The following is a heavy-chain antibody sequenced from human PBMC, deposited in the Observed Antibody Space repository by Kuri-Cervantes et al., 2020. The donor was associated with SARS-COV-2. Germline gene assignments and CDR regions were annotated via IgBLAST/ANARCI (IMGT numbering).Heavy chain of an antibody. CDR3: ARGHDYGAL. Sequence: GESLKISCAASGFTFSNYAIHWVRQAPGKGLEWVALISYDGSDKNYADSVKGRFTISRDNAKNSLYLQMNSLRAEDTAVYYCARGHDYGALWGQGTLVTVSS. CDR2: ISYDGSDK. CDR1: GFTFSNYA. D-gene: IGHD4-17*01. J-gene: IGHJ4*02. V-gene: IGHV3-30*07.